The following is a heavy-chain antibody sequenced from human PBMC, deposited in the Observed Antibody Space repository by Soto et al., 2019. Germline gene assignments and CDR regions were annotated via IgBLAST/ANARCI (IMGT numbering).Heavy chain of an antibody. CDR3: ARQGQSRLGLKNLTNVVCYRVDYYDYYGMDV. V-gene: IGHV1-69*01. Sequence: SVNVSCKASGGTFSSYAISWVRQAPGQGLELMGGIIPIFGTANYAQKFQGRVTITADESTSTAYMELSSLRSEDTAVYYCARQGQSRLGLKNLTNVVCYRVDYYDYYGMDVWGQWTTVTVSS. CDR2: IIPIFGTA. J-gene: IGHJ6*02. D-gene: IGHD2-8*01. CDR1: GGTFSSYA.